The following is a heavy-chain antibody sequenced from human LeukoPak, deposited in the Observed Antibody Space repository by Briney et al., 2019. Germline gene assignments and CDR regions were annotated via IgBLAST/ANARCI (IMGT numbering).Heavy chain of an antibody. Sequence: DSVKGRFTVSRDNTRNMLHLQMNSLRAEDTAVYYCTRDVNLNFFDVWGRGTRVSVSS. CDR3: TRDVNLNFFDV. D-gene: IGHD5-24*01. J-gene: IGHJ2*01. V-gene: IGHV3-74*01.